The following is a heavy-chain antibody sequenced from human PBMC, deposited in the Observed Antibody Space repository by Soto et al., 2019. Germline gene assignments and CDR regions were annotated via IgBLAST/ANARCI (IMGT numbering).Heavy chain of an antibody. CDR1: GGSLSNFG. J-gene: IGHJ6*02. V-gene: IGHV1-69*12. CDR2: IIPVFGTP. D-gene: IGHD4-17*01. Sequence: QVQLVQSGAEVKKPGSSVKVSCTASGGSLSNFGISWVRQAPGQGLEWMGAIIPVFGTPNYAQKFQDRVTINADESTTTVYMEVRSLTSEDTAVYYCARGDATKIAVTTYYAMDVWGQGTTVTVSS. CDR3: ARGDATKIAVTTYYAMDV.